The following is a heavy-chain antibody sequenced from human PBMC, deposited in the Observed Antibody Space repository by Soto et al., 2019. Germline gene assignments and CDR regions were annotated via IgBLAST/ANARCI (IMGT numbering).Heavy chain of an antibody. J-gene: IGHJ4*02. CDR3: ARDYWGSLDY. CDR1: GASVSSGSFQ. CDR2: FSHRGFP. V-gene: IGHV4-61*01. D-gene: IGHD7-27*01. Sequence: QVQLQESGPGLVKPLETLSLTCTVSGASVSSGSFQWSWIRQPPGKGLEWIGYFSHRGFPNNNPSLKSRLTISIDTSKNQFSLRLISVSAADTAVYYCARDYWGSLDYWGQGVMVTVSS.